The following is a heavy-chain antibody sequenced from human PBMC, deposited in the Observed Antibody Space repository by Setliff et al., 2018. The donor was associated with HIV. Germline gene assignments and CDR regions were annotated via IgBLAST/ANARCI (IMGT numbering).Heavy chain of an antibody. J-gene: IGHJ5*02. CDR3: ARLRAAGTVHYFDP. CDR2: IYYSGNA. V-gene: IGHV4-39*01. CDR1: GVSMSDSNYY. Sequence: SETLSLTCTVSGVSMSDSNYYWAWIRQPPGKGLEWIGSIYYSGNAYYSPSLKGRITISVFTSSQQLSLTLTSVTPADTAVYSCARLRAAGTVHYFDPWGQGTQVTVSS. D-gene: IGHD6-13*01.